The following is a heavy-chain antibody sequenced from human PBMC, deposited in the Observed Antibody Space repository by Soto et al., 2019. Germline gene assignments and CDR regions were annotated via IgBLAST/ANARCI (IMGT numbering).Heavy chain of an antibody. V-gene: IGHV4-30-4*01. Sequence: SSETLSLTCTVSCGSISSGDYYWSWIRQPPGKGLEWIGYIYYSGSTYYNPSLKSRVTISVDTSKNQFSLKLSSVTAADTAVYYCARGPPGYYYGSGSYYPFLWGQGTTVTVSS. D-gene: IGHD3-10*01. CDR1: CGSISSGDYY. CDR3: ARGPPGYYYGSGSYYPFL. CDR2: IYYSGST. J-gene: IGHJ6*02.